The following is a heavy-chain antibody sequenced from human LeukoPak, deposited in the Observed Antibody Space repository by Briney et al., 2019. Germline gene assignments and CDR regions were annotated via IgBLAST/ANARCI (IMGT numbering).Heavy chain of an antibody. D-gene: IGHD2-15*01. CDR2: IIPIFGTA. CDR1: GGTFSSYA. V-gene: IGHV1-69*13. J-gene: IGHJ4*02. CDR3: AKQLGYCSDGSCYFPY. Sequence: ASVKVSCTASGGTFSSYAISWVRQAPGQGLEWMGGIIPIFGTANYAQKFQGRVTITADESTSTAYMELSSLRSEDTAVYYCAKQLGYCSDGSCYFPYWGQGTLVTVSS.